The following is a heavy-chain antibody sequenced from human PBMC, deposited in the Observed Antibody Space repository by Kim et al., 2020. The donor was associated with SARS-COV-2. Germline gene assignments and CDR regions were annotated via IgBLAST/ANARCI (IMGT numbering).Heavy chain of an antibody. D-gene: IGHD1-26*01. Sequence: AVSVKSRRTINPDTSKNQFSLQLNSVTPEDTAVYYCAREWRRGSYSSFDYWGQGTLVTVSS. V-gene: IGHV6-1*01. J-gene: IGHJ4*02. CDR3: AREWRRGSYSSFDY.